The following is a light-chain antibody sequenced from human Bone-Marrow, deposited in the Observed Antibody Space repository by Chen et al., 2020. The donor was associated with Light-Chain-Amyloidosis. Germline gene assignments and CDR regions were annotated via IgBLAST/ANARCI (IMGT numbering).Light chain of an antibody. CDR1: DLPTKY. CDR2: RDT. CDR3: QSADSSGTYEVI. J-gene: IGLJ2*01. V-gene: IGLV3-25*03. Sequence: SYELTQPPSVSVSPGQTARLTCSGDDLPTKYAYWYQQKPGPAPVLVIHRDTEWPSGISERFSGSSSGTTATLTISGVQAEDEADYHCQSADSSGTYEVIFGGGTKLTVL.